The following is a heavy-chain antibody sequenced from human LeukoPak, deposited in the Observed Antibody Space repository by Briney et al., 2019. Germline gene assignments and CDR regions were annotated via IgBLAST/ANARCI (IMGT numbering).Heavy chain of an antibody. V-gene: IGHV1-3*01. Sequence: INAGNGNTKYSQKFQGRVTITRDTSASTAYMELSSLRSEDTAVYYCARGSEQWLVRGAFDIWGQGTMVTVSS. J-gene: IGHJ3*02. D-gene: IGHD6-19*01. CDR3: ARGSEQWLVRGAFDI. CDR2: INAGNGNT.